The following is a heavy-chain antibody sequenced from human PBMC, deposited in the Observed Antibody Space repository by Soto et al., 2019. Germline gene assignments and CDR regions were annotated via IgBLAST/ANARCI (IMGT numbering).Heavy chain of an antibody. CDR3: ASWLKGPDIGNYYYGMDV. CDR1: GGAFSDYA. CDR2: IMPIFRAP. V-gene: IGHV1-69*12. Sequence: QVQLVQYGAEVKKPGSSVKVSCKASGGAFSDYAFSWVRQAPGQGLEWLGGIMPIFRAPDYAQKFQGRVTISADEFKRTAYMEMNSLRSEDTAVYYCASWLKGPDIGNYYYGMDVWGQGTTVTVS. D-gene: IGHD2-15*01. J-gene: IGHJ6*02.